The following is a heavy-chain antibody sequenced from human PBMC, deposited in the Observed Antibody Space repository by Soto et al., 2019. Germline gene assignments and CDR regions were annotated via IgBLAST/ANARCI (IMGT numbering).Heavy chain of an antibody. CDR3: ARDVDADFRTDFDY. D-gene: IGHD4-17*01. J-gene: IGHJ4*02. V-gene: IGHV3-11*01. CDR1: GFTFSDYY. CDR2: ISGNGEVI. Sequence: PWGSLRLSCAASGFTFSDYYIHWIRRAPGKGLEWISYISGNGEVIQYAASARGRFTISRDNAENSVYLEMESLRDEDTALYYCARDVDADFRTDFDYWGRGTLVTVYS.